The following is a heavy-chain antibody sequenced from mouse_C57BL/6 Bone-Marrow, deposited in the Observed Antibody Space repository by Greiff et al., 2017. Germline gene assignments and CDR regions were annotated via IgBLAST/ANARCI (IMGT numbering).Heavy chain of an antibody. V-gene: IGHV14-2*01. Sequence: VQLKESGAELVKPGASVKLSCTASGFNIKDYYMHWVKQRTEQGLEWIGRIDPEDGETKYAPKFQGKATITADTSSNTAYLQLSSLTSEDTAVYYCASPDYSFFYAMDYWGQGTSVTVSS. CDR1: GFNIKDYY. D-gene: IGHD2-12*01. J-gene: IGHJ4*01. CDR3: ASPDYSFFYAMDY. CDR2: IDPEDGET.